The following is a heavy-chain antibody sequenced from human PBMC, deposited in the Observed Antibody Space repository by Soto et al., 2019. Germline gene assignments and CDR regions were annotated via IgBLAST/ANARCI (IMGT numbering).Heavy chain of an antibody. V-gene: IGHV1-8*01. J-gene: IGHJ4*02. Sequence: ASVKVSCKASGYTFTSYDINWVRQATGQGLEWMGWMNPNGGNTGYAQKFQGRVTMTRNTSISTSYMELSSVTAADTAVYYCARGGMVVPVLMVRGVIGFDYWGQGTLVTVSS. CDR1: GYTFTSYD. CDR2: MNPNGGNT. D-gene: IGHD3-10*01. CDR3: ARGGMVVPVLMVRGVIGFDY.